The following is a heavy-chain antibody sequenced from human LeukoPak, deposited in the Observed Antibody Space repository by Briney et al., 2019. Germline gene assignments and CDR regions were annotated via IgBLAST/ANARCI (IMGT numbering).Heavy chain of an antibody. V-gene: IGHV4-39*01. CDR3: ARQDEGYFDF. J-gene: IGHJ4*02. CDR1: GRSISSSPYY. CDR2: IYYSGST. Sequence: PSETLSLTCTVSGRSISSSPYYWVWIRHPPGKALECIGTIYYSGSTYYNPSLKSRVTISADTSKNQFSLKLSSVTAADTAVYYCARQDEGYFDFWGQGTLVTVSS.